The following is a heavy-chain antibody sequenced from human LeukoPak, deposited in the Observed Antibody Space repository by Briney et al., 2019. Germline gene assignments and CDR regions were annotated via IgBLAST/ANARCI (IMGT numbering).Heavy chain of an antibody. J-gene: IGHJ6*02. D-gene: IGHD4-17*01. CDR1: GGSIRSSYYY. V-gene: IGHV4-39*02. Sequence: SETLSLTCTVSGGSIRSSYYYWGWIRQPPGKGLEWIGSIYDSGSTYYNPSLKSRVTISVDTSKNQFSLKLNSVTAADTAVYYCARDSYGDYEADYYYYYGMDVWGQGTTVTVSS. CDR2: IYDSGST. CDR3: ARDSYGDYEADYYYYYGMDV.